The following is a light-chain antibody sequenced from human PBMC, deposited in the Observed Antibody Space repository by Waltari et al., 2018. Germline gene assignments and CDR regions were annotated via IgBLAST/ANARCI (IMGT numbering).Light chain of an antibody. CDR1: QSVSSN. CDR2: GAS. V-gene: IGKV3-15*01. Sequence: EIVMTQSPATLSVSPGERATLSGRASQSVSSNLAWYQQKPGQAPRLLIYGASTRATGIPARFSGSGSGTEFTLTISSMQSEDFAVYYCQQYNNWPPCTFGGGTKVEIK. J-gene: IGKJ4*01. CDR3: QQYNNWPPCT.